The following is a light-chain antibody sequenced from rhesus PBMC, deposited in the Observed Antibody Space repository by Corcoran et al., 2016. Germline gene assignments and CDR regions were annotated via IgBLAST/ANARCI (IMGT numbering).Light chain of an antibody. CDR1: ENVNNY. CDR2: KAS. Sequence: DIQMTQSPSSLSASVGDRVTITCRASENVNNYLNWYQQKPGKPPKLLIYKASTLQSGVPSRFSGSGSGTDYTFTISSLQPEDVATYYCQHGYGTPYSFGQGTKVEIK. CDR3: QHGYGTPYS. J-gene: IGKJ2*01. V-gene: IGKV1-74*01.